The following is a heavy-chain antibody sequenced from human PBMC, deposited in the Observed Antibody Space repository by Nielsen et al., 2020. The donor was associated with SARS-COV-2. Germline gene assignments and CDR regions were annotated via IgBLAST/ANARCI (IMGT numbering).Heavy chain of an antibody. D-gene: IGHD6-13*01. J-gene: IGHJ4*02. V-gene: IGHV3-30*04. Sequence: SCKASGGTFSSYAMHWVRQAPGKGLEWVAVISYDGSNKYYADSVKGRFTISRDNSKNTLYLQMNSLRAEDTAVYYCARDPSVYSSSWKIIPYYFDYWGQGTLVTVSS. CDR1: GGTFSSYA. CDR2: ISYDGSNK. CDR3: ARDPSVYSSSWKIIPYYFDY.